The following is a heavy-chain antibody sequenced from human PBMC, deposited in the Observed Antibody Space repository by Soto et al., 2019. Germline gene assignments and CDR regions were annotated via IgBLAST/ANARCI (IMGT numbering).Heavy chain of an antibody. CDR2: IYYNGNP. CDR1: DGSISSYY. Sequence: SETLSLTCAVSDGSISSYYWNWIRQSPGKGLEWIGYIYYNGNPHYNPSLKSRITMSVDTSKNQFSLKLTSVTAADTAVYFCAKWNENWNAFEYWGQGTLVTVSS. CDR3: AKWNENWNAFEY. D-gene: IGHD1-1*01. V-gene: IGHV4-59*03. J-gene: IGHJ4*02.